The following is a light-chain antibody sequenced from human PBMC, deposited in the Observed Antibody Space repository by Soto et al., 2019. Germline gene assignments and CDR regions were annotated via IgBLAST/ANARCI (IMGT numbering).Light chain of an antibody. V-gene: IGKV1-5*03. J-gene: IGKJ2*01. CDR3: QQYNNWYT. CDR2: KAS. Sequence: DIQMTQSPSTLSASVGDRVTITCRASQSISSWLAWYQQRPGKAPKLLIYKASSLESGVPSRFSGSGSGTEFTLTISSLQPDDFATYXCQQYNNWYTFGQGTKVDIK. CDR1: QSISSW.